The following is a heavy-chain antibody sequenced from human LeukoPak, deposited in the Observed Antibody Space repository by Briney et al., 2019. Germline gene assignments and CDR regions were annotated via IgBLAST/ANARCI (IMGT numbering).Heavy chain of an antibody. J-gene: IGHJ4*02. D-gene: IGHD3-10*01. CDR3: ATAALPYYYGSGRGGDFDY. V-gene: IGHV1-24*01. Sequence: ASVKVSCKVSGYTLTELSMHWVRQAPGKGLEWMGGFDPEYGETIYEQKFQGRVTMTEDTSTDTAYMELSSLRSEDTAVYYCATAALPYYYGSGRGGDFDYWGQGTLVTVSS. CDR1: GYTLTELS. CDR2: FDPEYGET.